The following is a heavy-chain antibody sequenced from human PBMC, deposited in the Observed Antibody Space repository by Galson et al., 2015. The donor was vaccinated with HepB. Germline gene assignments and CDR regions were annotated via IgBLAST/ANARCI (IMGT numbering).Heavy chain of an antibody. V-gene: IGHV4-34*01. CDR1: SGSFSGYY. D-gene: IGHD3-22*01. Sequence: ETLSLTCAVYSGSFSGYYWSWIRQPPGKGLEWIGEINHSGSTNYNPSLKSRVTISVDTSKNQFSLKLSSVTAADTAVYYCARRPLPGRGGYHYWGQGTLVTVSS. CDR3: ARRPLPGRGGYHY. CDR2: INHSGST. J-gene: IGHJ4*02.